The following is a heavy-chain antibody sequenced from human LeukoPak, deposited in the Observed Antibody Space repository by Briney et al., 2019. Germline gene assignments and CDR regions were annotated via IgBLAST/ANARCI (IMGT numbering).Heavy chain of an antibody. CDR3: ACIAAAARDWFDP. D-gene: IGHD6-13*01. CDR2: FDPEDGET. Sequence: ASVKVSCKVSGYTLTELSMHWVRQAPRKGLEWMGGFDPEDGETIYAQKFQGRVTMTEDTSTDTAYMELSSLRSEDTAVYYCACIAAAARDWFDPWGQGTLVTVSS. V-gene: IGHV1-24*01. CDR1: GYTLTELS. J-gene: IGHJ5*02.